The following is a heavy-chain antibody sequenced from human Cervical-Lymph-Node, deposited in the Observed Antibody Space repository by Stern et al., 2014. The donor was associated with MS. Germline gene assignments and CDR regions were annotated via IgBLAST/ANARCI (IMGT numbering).Heavy chain of an antibody. V-gene: IGHV1-69*01. J-gene: IGHJ6*02. CDR3: ARDNDDNCMDV. CDR1: GDTFINFG. D-gene: IGHD1-1*01. CDR2: FIPLFGTT. Sequence: QVQLVESGADVKKPGSSVKVSCTASGDTFINFGISWVRQAPGQGLEWMGGFIPLFGTTEYAQKFQGRVTISADESATTVYMELSGLRSEDTAVYYCARDNDDNCMDVWGQGTTVTVTS.